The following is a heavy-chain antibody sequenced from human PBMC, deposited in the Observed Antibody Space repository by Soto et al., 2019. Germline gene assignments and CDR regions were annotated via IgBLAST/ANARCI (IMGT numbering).Heavy chain of an antibody. CDR1: GFTFSSYG. V-gene: IGHV3-30*18. Sequence: GGSLRLSCAASGFTFSSYGMHWVRQAPGKGLEWVAVISYDGSNKYYADSVKGRFTISRDNSKNTLYLQMNSLRAEDTAVYYCANLITYYDYIWGSYGMDVWGKGTTVTVAS. D-gene: IGHD3-16*01. J-gene: IGHJ6*04. CDR3: ANLITYYDYIWGSYGMDV. CDR2: ISYDGSNK.